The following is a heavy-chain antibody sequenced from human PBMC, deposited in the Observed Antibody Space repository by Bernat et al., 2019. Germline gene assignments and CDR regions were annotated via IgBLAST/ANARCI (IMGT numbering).Heavy chain of an antibody. CDR3: ANLSPIYIVATSRYYMDV. CDR2: ISSSSSYI. CDR1: GFTFSSYS. Sequence: EVQLVESGGGLVKPGGCLRLSCAASGFTFSSYSMNWVRQAPGKGLEWVSSISSSSSYIYYADSVKGRFTISRDNAKNSLYLQMNSLRAEDTAVYYCANLSPIYIVATSRYYMDVWGKGTTVTVAS. V-gene: IGHV3-21*01. D-gene: IGHD5-12*01. J-gene: IGHJ6*03.